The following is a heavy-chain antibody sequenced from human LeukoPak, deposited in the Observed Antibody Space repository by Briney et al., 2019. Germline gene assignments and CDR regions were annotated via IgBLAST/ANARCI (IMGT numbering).Heavy chain of an antibody. J-gene: IGHJ4*02. D-gene: IGHD3-9*01. V-gene: IGHV3-20*04. CDR3: ARLSDYDILTGSYDY. CDR2: VNWNGGST. CDR1: GFTFDDYG. Sequence: PGGSLGLSCAASGFTFDDYGMSWIRQAPGKGLEWVSGVNWNGGSTGYADSVKGRFTISRDNAKNSLYLQMNSLRAEDTALYYCARLSDYDILTGSYDYWGQGTLVTVSS.